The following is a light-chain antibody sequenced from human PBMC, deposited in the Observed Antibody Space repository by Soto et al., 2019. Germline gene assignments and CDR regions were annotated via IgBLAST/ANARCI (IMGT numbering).Light chain of an antibody. V-gene: IGKV3-15*01. CDR1: QSISST. Sequence: EIVMTQSPATLSVSPGERATLSCRASQSISSTLAWYQQKPSQAPRLLIYGASTRATSIPARFSGSGSGTEFTLTISSLQSEDFAIYYCQQYKNWPVTFGQGTKVDIK. CDR3: QQYKNWPVT. J-gene: IGKJ2*01. CDR2: GAS.